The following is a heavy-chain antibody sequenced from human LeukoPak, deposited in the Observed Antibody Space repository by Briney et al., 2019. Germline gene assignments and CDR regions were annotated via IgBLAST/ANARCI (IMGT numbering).Heavy chain of an antibody. D-gene: IGHD3-16*01. J-gene: IGHJ4*02. CDR3: ARWGGGFDY. V-gene: IGHV3-13*04. CDR1: GFTFRTYD. CDR2: IDTAGGT. Sequence: GGSLRLSCAASGFTFRTYDMHWVRQVTGEGLEWVSAIDTAGGTYYPGSVKGRFTISRDNAKNSLYLQMNSLRAEDTAVYYCARWGGGFDYWGQGTLVTVSS.